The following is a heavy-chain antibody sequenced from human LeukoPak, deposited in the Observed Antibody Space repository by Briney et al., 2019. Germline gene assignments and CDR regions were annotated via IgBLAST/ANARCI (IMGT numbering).Heavy chain of an antibody. CDR1: GYTFTSYG. CDR2: ISAYNGNT. CDR3: ARDLLVTKLSDAFDI. D-gene: IGHD2-21*02. V-gene: IGHV1-18*01. J-gene: IGHJ3*02. Sequence: ASVKVSCKASGYTFTSYGISWVRQAPGQGLEWMGWISAYNGNTNYAQKLQGRVTMTTDTSTGTAYMELRSLRSDDTAVYYCARDLLVTKLSDAFDIWGQGTMVTVST.